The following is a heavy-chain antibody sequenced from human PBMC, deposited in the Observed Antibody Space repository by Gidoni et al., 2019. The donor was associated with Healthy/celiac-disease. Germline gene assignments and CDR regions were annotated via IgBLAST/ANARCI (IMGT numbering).Heavy chain of an antibody. D-gene: IGHD1-26*01. CDR3: ARGGGGQVGYFDY. V-gene: IGHV4-30-2*01. CDR1: VGSLSSGGYS. CDR2: IYPRGST. Sequence: QLQLQESGSGLVKPSQTLSLTCAVSVGSLSSGGYSWSWIRQPPGKGLEWIGYIYPRGSTYYNPSLKSRVTISVDRSKNQFALKLSSVTAADTAVYYCARGGGGQVGYFDYWGQGTLVTVSS. J-gene: IGHJ4*02.